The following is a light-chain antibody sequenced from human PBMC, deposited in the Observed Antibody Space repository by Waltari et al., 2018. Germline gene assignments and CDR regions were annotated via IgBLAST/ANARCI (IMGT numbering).Light chain of an antibody. CDR1: SGINVGSYR. CDR3: MIWHNNAVV. CDR2: YKSDSDK. Sequence: QAVLTQPSSLSASPGASASLTCTLRSGINVGSYRIYWYQQKPGSPPQYLLMYKSDSDKNQDSRVPRRFSGAKDASASAGILLISGLQSEDEADYYCMIWHNNAVVFGGGTTLTVL. J-gene: IGLJ2*01. V-gene: IGLV5-45*03.